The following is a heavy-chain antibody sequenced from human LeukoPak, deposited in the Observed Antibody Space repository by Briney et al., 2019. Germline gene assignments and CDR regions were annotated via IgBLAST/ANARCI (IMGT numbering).Heavy chain of an antibody. CDR1: GYTFSDYY. Sequence: ASVMVSCKASGYTFSDYYIHWVRQAPGQGLEWMGWINPNSGGTNYAQKFQGRVTMTRDTSISTAYMELSRLKSDDTAVYYCASTSWFYFEYWGQGTMVTVSS. D-gene: IGHD2-2*01. CDR3: ASTSWFYFEY. V-gene: IGHV1-2*02. J-gene: IGHJ4*01. CDR2: INPNSGGT.